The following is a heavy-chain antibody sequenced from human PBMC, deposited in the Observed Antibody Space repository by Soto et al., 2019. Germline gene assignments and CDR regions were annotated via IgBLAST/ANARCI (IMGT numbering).Heavy chain of an antibody. CDR2: IWYDGSNK. Sequence: GGSLRLSCAASGFTFSSYGMHWVRQAPGKGLEWVAVIWYDGSNKYYADSVKGRFTISRDNSKNTLYLQMNSLRAEDTAVYYCARDEAVAGNNYYYSMDVWGQGTTVTVSS. D-gene: IGHD6-19*01. J-gene: IGHJ6*02. V-gene: IGHV3-33*01. CDR3: ARDEAVAGNNYYYSMDV. CDR1: GFTFSSYG.